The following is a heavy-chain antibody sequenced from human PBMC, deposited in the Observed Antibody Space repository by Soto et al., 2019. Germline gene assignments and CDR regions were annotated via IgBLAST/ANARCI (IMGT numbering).Heavy chain of an antibody. D-gene: IGHD3-3*01. V-gene: IGHV3-30*04. Sequence: PGGSLRLSCAGSGFTFSSYAIHWVRQAPGKGMEWVAVISYDGRNKCYADSVKGRFTISRDNSKNTLYLQMSSLRAEDKAMYYCARGGDFWSGIDYWGQGTLVTVSS. CDR2: ISYDGRNK. CDR1: GFTFSSYA. CDR3: ARGGDFWSGIDY. J-gene: IGHJ4*02.